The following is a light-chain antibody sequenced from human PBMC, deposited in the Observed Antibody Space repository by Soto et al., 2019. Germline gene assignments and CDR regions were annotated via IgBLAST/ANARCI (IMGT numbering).Light chain of an antibody. CDR2: EVR. CDR3: ISYRDSDTSYV. CDR1: SSDIGSYNY. V-gene: IGLV2-14*01. Sequence: QSALTQPASVSGSPGQSITISCTGTSSDIGSYNYVAWYQQFPGKTPKLIIYEVRNRPSGVSFRFSGSKSGNTASLTISGLQAEDEADYYCISYRDSDTSYVFGTGTKVTVL. J-gene: IGLJ1*01.